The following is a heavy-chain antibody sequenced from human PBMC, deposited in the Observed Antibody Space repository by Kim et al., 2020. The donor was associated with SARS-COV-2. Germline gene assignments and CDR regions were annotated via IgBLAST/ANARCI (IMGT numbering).Heavy chain of an antibody. D-gene: IGHD3-10*01. CDR3: ARAMIRGVIMDYYGLDV. Sequence: GSLRLSCEASGFTFNDYSMDWVRQAPGKGLEWVSYISYTGNTEYYADSVKGRFTISRDDGKNSLYLQMNRLRDEDTAVYYCARAMIRGVIMDYYGLDVW. CDR2: ISYTGNTE. CDR1: GFTFNDYS. J-gene: IGHJ6*01. V-gene: IGHV3-48*02.